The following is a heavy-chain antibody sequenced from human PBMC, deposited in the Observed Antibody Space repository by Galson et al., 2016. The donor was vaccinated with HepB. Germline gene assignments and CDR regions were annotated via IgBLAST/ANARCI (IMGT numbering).Heavy chain of an antibody. CDR3: ARIPWFNSSERL. V-gene: IGHV3-23*01. CDR1: GFTFNNDG. D-gene: IGHD1-1*01. CDR2: IRDSDGST. J-gene: IGHJ3*01. Sequence: SLRLSCAASGFTFNNDGMSWVRQGPGKGLEWVAAIRDSDGSTHFGDSARGRFTVSRDSSKNTVYLQMNNLRVEDTAIDYCARIPWFNSSERLWGQGTMVTVSP.